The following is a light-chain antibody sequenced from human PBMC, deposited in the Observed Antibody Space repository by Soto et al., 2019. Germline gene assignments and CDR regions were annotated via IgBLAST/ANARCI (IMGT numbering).Light chain of an antibody. Sequence: QSVLTQPPSVSGAPGQRVTISCTGSNSNIGAGYDVHWYQQLPGTAPKLLIYGNSNRPSGVPDRFSDSKSATSASLAITGLQAEDEADYDCQSYDSSLSGYVFGTGTKLTVL. J-gene: IGLJ1*01. CDR1: NSNIGAGYD. CDR2: GNS. CDR3: QSYDSSLSGYV. V-gene: IGLV1-40*01.